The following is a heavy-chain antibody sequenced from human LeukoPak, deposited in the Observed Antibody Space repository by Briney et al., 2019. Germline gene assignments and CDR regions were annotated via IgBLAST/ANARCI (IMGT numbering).Heavy chain of an antibody. CDR2: IIPIFGTA. J-gene: IGHJ4*02. CDR3: ARSAYDFWSATTAGDY. Sequence: ASVKVSCKASGGTFSSYAISWVRQAPGQGLEWMGGIIPIFGTANYAQKFQGRVTITTDESTSTAYMELSSLRSEDTAVYYCARSAYDFWSATTAGDYWGQGALVTVSS. D-gene: IGHD3-3*01. V-gene: IGHV1-69*05. CDR1: GGTFSSYA.